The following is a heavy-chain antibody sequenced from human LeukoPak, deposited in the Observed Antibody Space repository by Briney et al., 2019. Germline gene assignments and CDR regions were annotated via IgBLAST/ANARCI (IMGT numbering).Heavy chain of an antibody. J-gene: IGHJ1*01. CDR1: GLRFSDYY. Sequence: GGSLRLSCAASGLRFSDYYVSWIRQAPGKGLQWVSYISSGGDIMHYADSVKGRFTSSRDNAENSGYLEMNSLGAEDTAVYYCATNLIGAGEYFQQWGQGTLVTVSS. CDR3: ATNLIGAGEYFQQ. D-gene: IGHD2/OR15-2a*01. V-gene: IGHV3-11*01. CDR2: ISSGGDIM.